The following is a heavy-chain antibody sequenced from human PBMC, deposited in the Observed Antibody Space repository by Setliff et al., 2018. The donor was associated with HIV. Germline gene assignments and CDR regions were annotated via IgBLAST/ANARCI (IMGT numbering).Heavy chain of an antibody. Sequence: SETLSLTCTVSGGSIRSYYWSWIRQSPGKGLEWIGYVFYNGDTAYNPSLKSRLTISVGTSKSQFSLKLTSVTAADTAVYCCARQMTIPGVAVTPVDYWGQGALVTVSS. D-gene: IGHD3-3*01. CDR2: VFYNGDT. CDR3: ARQMTIPGVAVTPVDY. J-gene: IGHJ4*02. CDR1: GGSIRSYY. V-gene: IGHV4-59*08.